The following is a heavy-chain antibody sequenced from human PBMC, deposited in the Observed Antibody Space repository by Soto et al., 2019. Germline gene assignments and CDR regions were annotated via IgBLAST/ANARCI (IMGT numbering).Heavy chain of an antibody. CDR3: AIVRGVRGYHYVEPFDY. CDR1: GYIFTNFA. V-gene: IGHV1-18*04. CDR2: VSGYNGNT. D-gene: IGHD4-17*01. J-gene: IGHJ4*02. Sequence: VELVQSGAEVKKPGASVTVSCNFSGYIFTNFAINWVRQAPGQGLESMGWVSGYNGNTNYARKLQGRVTMTTDTSTSTAYIQLTSLRSDDTAIYFCAIVRGVRGYHYVEPFDYWGQGTLVTVSS.